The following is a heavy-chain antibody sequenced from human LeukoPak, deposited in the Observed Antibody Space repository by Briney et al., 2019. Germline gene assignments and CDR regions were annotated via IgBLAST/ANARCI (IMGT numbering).Heavy chain of an antibody. V-gene: IGHV3-48*04. D-gene: IGHD2-2*01. CDR3: ARLVVPAAIDY. J-gene: IGHJ4*02. CDR1: GFTFSSYS. CDR2: ISSSSSTI. Sequence: PGGSLRLSCAASGFTFSSYSMNWVRQAPGKGLEWVSYISSSSSTIYYADSVKGRFTISRDNAKNSPYLQMNSLRAEDTAVYYCARLVVPAAIDYWGQGTLVTVSS.